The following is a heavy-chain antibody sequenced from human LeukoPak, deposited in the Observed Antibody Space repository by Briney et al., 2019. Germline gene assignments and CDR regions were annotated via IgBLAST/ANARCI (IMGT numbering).Heavy chain of an antibody. CDR3: ARGLQHDESQRDYYYGMDV. Sequence: ASVKVSCTASGYTFTSFYMHWVRQAPGQGLEWMGIINPSGGSTSYAQKFQGRVTMTRDTSTSTVYMELSSLRSEDTAVYYCARGLQHDESQRDYYYGMDVWGQGTTVTVSS. V-gene: IGHV1-46*01. CDR2: INPSGGST. CDR1: GYTFTSFY. J-gene: IGHJ6*02. D-gene: IGHD1-1*01.